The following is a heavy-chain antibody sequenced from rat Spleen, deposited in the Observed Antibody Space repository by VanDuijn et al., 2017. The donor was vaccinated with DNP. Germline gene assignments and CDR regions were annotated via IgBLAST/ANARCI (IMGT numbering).Heavy chain of an antibody. V-gene: IGHV2-72*01. CDR3: ARHNSGYFDY. CDR1: GFSLTSNG. J-gene: IGHJ1*01. Sequence: QVQLEESGPGLMQPSETLSLTCTVSGFSLTSNGVGWVRQPLGKGLVWMGTIWAGGSTNYNSAVQSRLSISRDTSKSQVFLKMNSLQPEDTGTYYCARHNSGYFDYWGPGTMVTVSS. D-gene: IGHD4-3*01. CDR2: IWAGGST.